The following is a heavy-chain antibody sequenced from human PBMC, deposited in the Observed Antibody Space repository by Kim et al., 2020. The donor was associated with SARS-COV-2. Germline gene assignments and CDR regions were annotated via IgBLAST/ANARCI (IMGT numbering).Heavy chain of an antibody. CDR2: SGGST. Sequence: SGGSTYYADSVQGRFTISRDNSKNTLYLQMNSLRAEDTAVYYCAARWFDPWGQGTLVTVSS. V-gene: IGHV3-23*01. CDR3: AARWFDP. J-gene: IGHJ5*02.